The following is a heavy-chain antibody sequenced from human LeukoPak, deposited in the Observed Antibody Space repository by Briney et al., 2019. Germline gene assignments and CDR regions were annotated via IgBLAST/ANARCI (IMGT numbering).Heavy chain of an antibody. CDR2: IKQDGSEK. CDR1: GFTFSSYA. Sequence: GGSLRLSCAASGFTFSSYAMSWVRQAPGKGLEWVANIKQDGSEKYYVDSVKGRFTISRDNAKNSLHLQMDSLSAEDTAVYYCARDFWSGYYPEAWGQGALVIVSS. V-gene: IGHV3-7*01. CDR3: ARDFWSGYYPEA. J-gene: IGHJ5*02. D-gene: IGHD3-3*01.